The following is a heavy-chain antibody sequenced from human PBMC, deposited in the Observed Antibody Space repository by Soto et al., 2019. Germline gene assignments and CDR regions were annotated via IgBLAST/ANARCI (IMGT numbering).Heavy chain of an antibody. V-gene: IGHV4-34*01. CDR3: ARGDYVWGSPGIPYYFDY. Sequence: SETLSLTCAVYGGSFSCYYWSWIRQPPGKGLEWIGEINHSGSTNYNPSLKSRVTISVDTSKNQFSLKLSSVTAADTAVYYCARGDYVWGSPGIPYYFDYWGQGTLVTVSS. CDR1: GGSFSCYY. J-gene: IGHJ4*02. CDR2: INHSGST. D-gene: IGHD3-16*01.